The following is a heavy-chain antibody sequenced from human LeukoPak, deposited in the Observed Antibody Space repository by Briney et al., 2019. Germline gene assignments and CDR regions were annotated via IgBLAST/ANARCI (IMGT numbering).Heavy chain of an antibody. D-gene: IGHD6-19*01. CDR1: GFTLSNYA. V-gene: IGHV3-49*04. J-gene: IGHJ3*02. Sequence: GGSLRLSCAASGFTLSNYAMSWVRQAPGQGLEWVGFIRSKVYGGTTAYAASLKGRFTISRDDSKSIAYLQRNSLKTEDTAVYYCAKDISGWYGSFAFDIWGQGTMVTVSS. CDR3: AKDISGWYGSFAFDI. CDR2: IRSKVYGGTT.